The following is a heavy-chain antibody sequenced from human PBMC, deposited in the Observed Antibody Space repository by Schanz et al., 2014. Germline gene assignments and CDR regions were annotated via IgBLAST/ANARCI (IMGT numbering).Heavy chain of an antibody. D-gene: IGHD3-10*01. J-gene: IGHJ3*01. CDR2: ISGSGGST. CDR3: ARGRGYIIGQ. CDR1: RFTFSNYA. V-gene: IGHV3-23*04. Sequence: VQLVESGGGLVQPGGSLRLSCAASRFTFSNYAMSWVRQAPGKGLEWVSAISGSGGSTYYTDSVKGRFTFSRDSSKNTVYLQMDSLRADDTSVYYCARGRGYIIGQWGQGTVVTVSS.